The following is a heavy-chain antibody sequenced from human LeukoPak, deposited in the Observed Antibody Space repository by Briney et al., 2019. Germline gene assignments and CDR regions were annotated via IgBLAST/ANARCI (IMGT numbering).Heavy chain of an antibody. D-gene: IGHD2-2*02. V-gene: IGHV6-1*01. CDR1: GDSVSSNSAA. CDR2: TYYRSKWYN. CDR3: ARDGIVVVPAAIIYYYYGMDV. Sequence: SQTLSLTCAISGDSVSSNSAAWNWIRQSPSRGLEWLGRTYYRSKWYNDYAVSVKSRITINPDTSKNQFSLQLNSVTPDDTAVYYCARDGIVVVPAAIIYYYYGMDVWGQGTTVTVSS. J-gene: IGHJ6*02.